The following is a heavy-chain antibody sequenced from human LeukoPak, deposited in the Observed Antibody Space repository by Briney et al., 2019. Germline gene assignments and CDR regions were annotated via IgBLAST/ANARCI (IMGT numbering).Heavy chain of an antibody. V-gene: IGHV4-59*11. CDR3: ARDNGGCSSTSCYLDY. D-gene: IGHD2-2*01. Sequence: SETLSLTCTVSGGSISSHYWSWIRQPPGKGLEWIGYIYYSGGTNYNPSLKSRVTISVDTSKNQFSLKLSSVTAADTAVYYCARDNGGCSSTSCYLDYWGQGTLVTVSS. J-gene: IGHJ4*02. CDR1: GGSISSHY. CDR2: IYYSGGT.